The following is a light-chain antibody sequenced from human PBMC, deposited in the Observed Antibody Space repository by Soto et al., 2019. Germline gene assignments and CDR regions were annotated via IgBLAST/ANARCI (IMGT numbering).Light chain of an antibody. V-gene: IGKV3-20*01. CDR1: QSVSTSY. CDR2: GAS. J-gene: IGKJ1*01. Sequence: EIVLTQSPGNLSLSPGERATLSCRASQSVSTSYLAWYQHKPGQAPRLLIYGASRRATGVPDRFSGSGSGRDYTLTISRLEPEDFAVYYCQHYGSARTFGQGTKVEIK. CDR3: QHYGSART.